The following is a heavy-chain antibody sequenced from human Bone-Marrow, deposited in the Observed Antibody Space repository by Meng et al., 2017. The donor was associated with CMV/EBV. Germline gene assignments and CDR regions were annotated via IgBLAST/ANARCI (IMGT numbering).Heavy chain of an antibody. CDR1: GFTFSSYS. Sequence: GSLRLSCAASGFTFSSYSMNWVRQAPGKGLEWVSSISSSSSYIYYADSVKGRFTISRDNAKNSLYLQMNSLRAEDTAVNYCARAIFEQWLAYYYYGMDVWGQGTTVTVSS. J-gene: IGHJ6*02. D-gene: IGHD6-19*01. CDR2: ISSSSSYI. CDR3: ARAIFEQWLAYYYYGMDV. V-gene: IGHV3-21*01.